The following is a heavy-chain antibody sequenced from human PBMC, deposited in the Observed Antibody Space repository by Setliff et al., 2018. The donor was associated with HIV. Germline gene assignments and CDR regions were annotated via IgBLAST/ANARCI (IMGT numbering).Heavy chain of an antibody. CDR3: ARTSIRSGWGRNNWFDP. CDR1: GDFFSSDYY. Sequence: TSETLSLTCTVSGDFFSSDYYWGFIRQPPGKGLEWIGSIFHSGSTYYNPSLKSRVTMSVDTSENQFSLKLRSVTAADTAVYYCARTSIRSGWGRNNWFDPWGQGTLVTVSS. V-gene: IGHV4-38-2*02. CDR2: IFHSGST. J-gene: IGHJ5*02. D-gene: IGHD6-19*01.